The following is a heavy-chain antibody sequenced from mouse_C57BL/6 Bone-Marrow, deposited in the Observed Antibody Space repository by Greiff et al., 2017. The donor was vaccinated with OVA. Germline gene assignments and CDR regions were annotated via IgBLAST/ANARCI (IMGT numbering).Heavy chain of an antibody. CDR2: IDPENGDT. D-gene: IGHD2-10*01. CDR1: GFNIKDDY. Sequence: EVQLQQSGAELVRPGASVKLSCTASGFNIKDDYMHWVKQRPEQGLEWIGWIDPENGDTAYASKFQGKATITADTSSNTAYLQLSSLTSEDTAVYYCTTSYYGNYFFDYWGQGTTLTVSS. J-gene: IGHJ2*01. CDR3: TTSYYGNYFFDY. V-gene: IGHV14-4*01.